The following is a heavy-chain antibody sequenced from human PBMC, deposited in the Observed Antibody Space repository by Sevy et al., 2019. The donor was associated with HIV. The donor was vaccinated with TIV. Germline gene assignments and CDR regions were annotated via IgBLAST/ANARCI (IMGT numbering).Heavy chain of an antibody. CDR3: AKGYCSGGSCSRDYYYYGMDV. CDR2: VSGSGRYT. V-gene: IGHV3-23*01. Sequence: GGSLRLSCAASGFTLSSYAMSWVRQAPGKGLEWVSSVSGSGRYTYYADSVEGRFTISRDNSKNSLYVQMNSLRAEDTAVYFCAKGYCSGGSCSRDYYYYGMDVWGQGTTVTVSS. D-gene: IGHD2-15*01. CDR1: GFTLSSYA. J-gene: IGHJ6*02.